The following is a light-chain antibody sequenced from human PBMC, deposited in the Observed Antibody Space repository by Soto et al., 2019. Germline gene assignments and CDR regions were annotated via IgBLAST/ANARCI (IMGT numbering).Light chain of an antibody. CDR1: SSNIGSNT. V-gene: IGLV1-44*01. CDR2: SNN. Sequence: QSVLTQPPSASGTPGQMVTISCSGSSSNIGSNTVNWDHQLPGTAPKLLIYSNNRRRSWVPYLFSVSRSCTSASLAISVLXSEDEADYYRAPWDDSLNGYVFGTGTKVTVL. J-gene: IGLJ1*01. CDR3: APWDDSLNGYV.